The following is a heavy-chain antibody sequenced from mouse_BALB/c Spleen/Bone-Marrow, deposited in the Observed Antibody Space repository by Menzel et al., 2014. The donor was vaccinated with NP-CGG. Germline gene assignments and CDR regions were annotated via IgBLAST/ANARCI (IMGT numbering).Heavy chain of an antibody. V-gene: IGHV1S81*02. J-gene: IGHJ2*01. CDR3: TRGRTWDFDY. D-gene: IGHD4-1*01. CDR1: GYTFTSYY. CDR2: INPSNGGT. Sequence: QVQLQQSGADLVKPGASVKLSCKASGYTFTSYYMYWVKQRPGQGLEWIGEINPSNGGTNFNEKFKSRATLTVDKSSSTAYMQLSSLTSEDSAVYYCTRGRTWDFDYWGQGTTLTVSS.